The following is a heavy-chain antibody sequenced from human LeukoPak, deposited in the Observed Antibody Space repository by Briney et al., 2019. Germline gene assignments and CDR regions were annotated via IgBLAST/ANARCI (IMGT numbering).Heavy chain of an antibody. CDR3: TREARVGNWFDP. V-gene: IGHV1-2*02. CDR2: INPDNGGT. CDR1: GYTFTDYY. Sequence: ASVKVSCRASGYTFTDYYIHWVRQAPGQGLEWMGWINPDNGGTNYAQKFQGRVTMTGDTSIRTVYMDLSRLRSDDTAVFYCTREARVGNWFDPWGQGTQVTVSS. J-gene: IGHJ5*02. D-gene: IGHD2-2*01.